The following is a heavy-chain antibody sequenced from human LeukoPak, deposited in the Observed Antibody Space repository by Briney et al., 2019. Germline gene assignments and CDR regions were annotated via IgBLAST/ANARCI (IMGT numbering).Heavy chain of an antibody. D-gene: IGHD2-21*02. Sequence: GSSVKVSCKASGGTFSSYAISWVRQAPGQGLEWMGGIIPIFGTANYAQKFQGRVTITADESTSTAYMELSSLRSEDTAVYYCGGPYCGGDCYPAGNYYYGMDVWGQGTTVTVSS. CDR1: GGTFSSYA. V-gene: IGHV1-69*01. CDR3: GGPYCGGDCYPAGNYYYGMDV. J-gene: IGHJ6*02. CDR2: IIPIFGTA.